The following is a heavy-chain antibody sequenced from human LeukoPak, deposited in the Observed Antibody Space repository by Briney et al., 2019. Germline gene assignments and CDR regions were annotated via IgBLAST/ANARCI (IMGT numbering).Heavy chain of an antibody. CDR1: GFTFTNYA. CDR2: ISYDETNK. V-gene: IGHV3-30*04. D-gene: IGHD5-24*01. J-gene: IGHJ4*02. Sequence: GGSLRLSCAASGFTFTNYAMHWVRQAPGKGLEWVAVISYDETNKYYEDSVKGRFTISRDNAKNSLYLQMNSLRAEDTAVYYCAKSGYNRFDYWGQGTLVTVSS. CDR3: AKSGYNRFDY.